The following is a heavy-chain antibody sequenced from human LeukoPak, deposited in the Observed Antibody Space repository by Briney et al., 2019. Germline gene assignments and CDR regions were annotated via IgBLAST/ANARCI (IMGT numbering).Heavy chain of an antibody. Sequence: PSETLSLTCTVSGGSVSSGSYYWRWIRQPPGKGLEWIGYIYYSGSTNYNPSLKSRVTISVDTSKNQFSLKLSSVTAADTAVYYCARTVVVVPAAPSLFDYWGQGTLVTVSS. J-gene: IGHJ4*02. CDR3: ARTVVVVPAAPSLFDY. V-gene: IGHV4-61*01. CDR2: IYYSGST. D-gene: IGHD2-2*01. CDR1: GGSVSSGSYY.